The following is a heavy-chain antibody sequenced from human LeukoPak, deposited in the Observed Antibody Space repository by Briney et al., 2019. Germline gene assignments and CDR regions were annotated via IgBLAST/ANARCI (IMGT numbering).Heavy chain of an antibody. CDR1: GGSIISSSHY. V-gene: IGHV4-31*03. D-gene: IGHD6-19*01. CDR2: IYYSGNT. CDR3: ARVQYSSGFDY. Sequence: PSETLSLTCTVSGGSIISSSHYWGWIRQPPGKGLEWIGYIYYSGNTYYNPSLKSRVNISVDTSKNQFSLKLSSVTAADTAVYYCARVQYSSGFDYWGQGTLVTVSS. J-gene: IGHJ4*02.